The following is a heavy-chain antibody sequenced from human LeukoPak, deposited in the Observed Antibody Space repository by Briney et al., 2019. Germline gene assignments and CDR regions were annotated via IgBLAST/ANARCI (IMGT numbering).Heavy chain of an antibody. J-gene: IGHJ4*02. V-gene: IGHV3-49*03. CDR1: GFTFSDYA. CDR3: TRERDYTDEY. D-gene: IGHD4-11*01. Sequence: PGGSLRLSCAASGFTFSDYAMSWFRQAPGKGLEWVGFIRGKGSGGSTEYAASVKGRFTISRDDSRSMAYLQMDGLRAEDTAVYYCTRERDYTDEYWGQGTLVTVSS. CDR2: IRGKGSGGST.